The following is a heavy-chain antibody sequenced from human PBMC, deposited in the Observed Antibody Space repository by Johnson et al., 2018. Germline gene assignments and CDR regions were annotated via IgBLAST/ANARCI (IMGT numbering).Heavy chain of an antibody. CDR3: ARDVAYYHSSGERESKNAFDI. V-gene: IGHV4-39*07. D-gene: IGHD3-22*01. CDR1: GASISRSAYY. CDR2: IYYSGST. Sequence: QVQLQESGPGLVKPTVTLSLTCTVSGASISRSAYYWGWIRQPPGRGLEWIGSIYYSGSTFYNPSLKSQVTISVDTSKNQFSMKLSSVTAADTAVYFCARDVAYYHSSGERESKNAFDIWGQGVVVTVSS. J-gene: IGHJ3*02.